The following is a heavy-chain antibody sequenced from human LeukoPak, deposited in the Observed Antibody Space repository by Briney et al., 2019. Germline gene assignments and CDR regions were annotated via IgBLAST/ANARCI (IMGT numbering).Heavy chain of an antibody. CDR3: ARDDYFDY. CDR1: GFTFSSYA. V-gene: IGHV3-30-3*01. Sequence: GGSLRLSCAASGFTFSSYAMHWVRQAPGKGLKWVAVISYDGSNKYYADSVKGRFTISRDNSKNTLYLQMNSLRAEDTAVYYCARDDYFDYWGQGTLVTVSS. J-gene: IGHJ4*02. CDR2: ISYDGSNK.